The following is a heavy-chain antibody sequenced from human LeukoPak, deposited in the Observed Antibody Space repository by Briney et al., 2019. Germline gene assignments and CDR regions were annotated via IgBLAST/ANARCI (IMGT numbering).Heavy chain of an antibody. J-gene: IGHJ2*01. D-gene: IGHD4-17*01. CDR1: GYTFTGYY. CDR2: INPNSGGT. CDR3: VLTDYGDCDWYFDL. Sequence: ASVKVSCKASGYTFTGYYMHWVRQAPGQGLEWMGWINPNSGGTKYAQKFQGRVTMTRGTPISTAYMEMSRLRSDDTAVYYCVLTDYGDCDWYFDLWGRGTLVTVSS. V-gene: IGHV1-2*02.